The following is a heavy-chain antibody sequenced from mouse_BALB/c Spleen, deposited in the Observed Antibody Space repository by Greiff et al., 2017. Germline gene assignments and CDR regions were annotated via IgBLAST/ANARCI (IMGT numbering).Heavy chain of an antibody. CDR1: GDSITSGY. D-gene: IGHD2-2*01. Sequence: DVHLVESGPSLVKPSQTLSLTCSVTGDSITSGYWNWIRKFPGNKLEYMGYISYSGSTYYNPSLKSRISITRDTSKNQYYLQLNSVTTEDTATYYCARYKGYDYWYFDVWGAGTTVTVSS. CDR2: ISYSGST. CDR3: ARYKGYDYWYFDV. V-gene: IGHV3-8*02. J-gene: IGHJ1*01.